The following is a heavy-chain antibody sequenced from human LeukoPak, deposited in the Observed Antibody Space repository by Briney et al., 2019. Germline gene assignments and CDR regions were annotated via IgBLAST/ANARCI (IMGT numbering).Heavy chain of an antibody. J-gene: IGHJ4*02. CDR1: SGSISSGDYY. CDR3: AREGRGSSWSRFDY. Sequence: KTSETLSLTCTVSSGSISSGDYYWSWIRQPPGEGLEWIGYIYYSGSTYYNPSLKSRVTISVDTSKNQFSLKLSSVTAADTAVYYCAREGRGSSWSRFDYWGQGTLVTVSS. CDR2: IYYSGST. D-gene: IGHD6-13*01. V-gene: IGHV4-30-4*01.